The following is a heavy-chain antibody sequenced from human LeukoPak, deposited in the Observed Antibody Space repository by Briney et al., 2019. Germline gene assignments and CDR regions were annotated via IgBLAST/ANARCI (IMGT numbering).Heavy chain of an antibody. V-gene: IGHV4-34*01. CDR3: ARDRYDYVWGSYRRTLDY. Sequence: PSETLSLTCAVYGGSFSGYYWSWIRQPPGKGLEWIGEINHSGSTNYNPSLKSRVTISVDTSKNQFSLKLSSVTAADTAVYYCARDRYDYVWGSYRRTLDYWGQGTLVTVSS. D-gene: IGHD3-16*02. CDR2: INHSGST. CDR1: GGSFSGYY. J-gene: IGHJ4*02.